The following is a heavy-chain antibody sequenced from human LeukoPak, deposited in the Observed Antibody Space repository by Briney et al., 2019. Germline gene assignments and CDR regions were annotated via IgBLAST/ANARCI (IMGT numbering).Heavy chain of an antibody. V-gene: IGHV3-30*02. CDR1: GFTFSSYW. Sequence: PGGSLRLSCVASGFTFSSYWMSWVRQAPGKGLEWVAFIRYDGSNKYYADSVKGRFTISRDNSKNTLYLQMNSLRAEDTAVYYCGGFGELWARDAFDIWGQGTMVTVSS. CDR3: GGFGELWARDAFDI. D-gene: IGHD3-10*01. CDR2: IRYDGSNK. J-gene: IGHJ3*02.